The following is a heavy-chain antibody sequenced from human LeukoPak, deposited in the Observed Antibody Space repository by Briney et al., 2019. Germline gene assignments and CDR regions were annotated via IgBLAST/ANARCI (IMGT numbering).Heavy chain of an antibody. CDR2: INTSGST. D-gene: IGHD5-12*01. CDR3: ARGGSPRNPNWFDP. Sequence: KPSETLSLTCTVSGGSISSYYWTWIRQSAGKGLEWIGRINTSGSTNYNPSLRSRVTMSVNTSKNQFSLNLTSVTAADTAVYYCARGGSPRNPNWFDPWGQGTLVTVSS. J-gene: IGHJ5*02. CDR1: GGSISSYY. V-gene: IGHV4-4*07.